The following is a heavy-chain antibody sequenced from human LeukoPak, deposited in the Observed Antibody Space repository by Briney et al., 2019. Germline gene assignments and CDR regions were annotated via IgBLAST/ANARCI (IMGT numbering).Heavy chain of an antibody. V-gene: IGHV4-31*03. CDR1: GDSVSRGGYY. Sequence: SETLSLTCTVSGDSVSRGGYYWNWIRQHPGKGLEWIGFTSYSEGTYYNPSLMSRITISVDISQNQFSLKMRDVTAADTAVYFCATDDWESFYFDSWGQGALVAVSS. D-gene: IGHD3-16*01. J-gene: IGHJ4*02. CDR2: TSYSEGT. CDR3: ATDDWESFYFDS.